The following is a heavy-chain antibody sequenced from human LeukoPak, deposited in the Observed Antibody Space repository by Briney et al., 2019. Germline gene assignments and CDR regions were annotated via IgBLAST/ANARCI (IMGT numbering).Heavy chain of an antibody. CDR3: ARDILAYFDY. CDR1: GGSISSYY. CDR2: IYYSGST. J-gene: IGHJ4*02. Sequence: SETLSLTCTVSGGSISSYYWSWIRQPPGKGPEWIGYIYYSGSTNYDPSLKSRVTISVDTSKNQFSLKLSSVAAADTAVYYCARDILAYFDYWGQGTLVTVSS. V-gene: IGHV4-59*01. D-gene: IGHD2-21*01.